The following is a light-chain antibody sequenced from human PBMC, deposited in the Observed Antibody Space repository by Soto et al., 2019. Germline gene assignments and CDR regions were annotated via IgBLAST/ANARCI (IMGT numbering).Light chain of an antibody. CDR3: QQYNAWPLT. J-gene: IGKJ4*01. V-gene: IGKV3-15*01. CDR1: QSVGTN. CDR2: GAS. Sequence: ERVMTQSPATLSVSPGERATLSCRASQSVGTNLAWYQQKPGQAPRLLIYGASTRATGLPARFSGSGSGTEFTLTISSLQSEDFEIYYCQQYNAWPLTFGGGTKVEIK.